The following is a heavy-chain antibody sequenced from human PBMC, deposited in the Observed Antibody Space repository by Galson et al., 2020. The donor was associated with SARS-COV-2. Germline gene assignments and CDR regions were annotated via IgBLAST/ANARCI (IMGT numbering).Heavy chain of an antibody. J-gene: IGHJ6*04. CDR1: GFTFNSYY. V-gene: IGHV1-46*02. D-gene: IGHD3-3*01. CDR2: IFPYGTVT. CDR3: ARSLGMYDQTLMDV. Sequence: SSVKVSCKASGFTFNSYYFHWVRQAPGQGLEWLGVIFPYGTVTLNEQKFQGRITMTRDTSTRMDYLEVPSLRSEDRAVYYWARSLGMYDQTLMDVWGDGTPVSVSS.